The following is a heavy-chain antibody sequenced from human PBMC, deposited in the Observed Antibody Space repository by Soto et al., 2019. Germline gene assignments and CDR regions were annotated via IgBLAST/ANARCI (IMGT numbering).Heavy chain of an antibody. CDR3: SFLCWSYPGDLLSFPTRRSSDL. CDR1: GGSISSSSYY. CDR2: IYYSGST. D-gene: IGHD1-26*01. V-gene: IGHV4-39*03. J-gene: IGHJ2*01. Sequence: SETLSLTCTVSGGSISSSSYYWGWIRQPPGKGLEWIGSIYYSGSTYYNPSLKSRVTISVDTSKNQFSLKLSSVTAADTAVYYFSFLCWSYPGDLLSFPTRRSSDL.